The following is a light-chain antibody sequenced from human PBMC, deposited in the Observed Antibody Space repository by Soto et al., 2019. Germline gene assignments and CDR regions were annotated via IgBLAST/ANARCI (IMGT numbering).Light chain of an antibody. Sequence: IQMTQSPSSLAASVGDRVTITCRASQEVYAWLAWYQQKPGKAPKSLIYTASRLQTGVPSRFSGSGSGTDFTLTITSVQPEDFATYYCQQYSAYPSTFGQGTRLEIK. CDR2: TAS. J-gene: IGKJ5*01. CDR3: QQYSAYPST. V-gene: IGKV1D-16*01. CDR1: QEVYAW.